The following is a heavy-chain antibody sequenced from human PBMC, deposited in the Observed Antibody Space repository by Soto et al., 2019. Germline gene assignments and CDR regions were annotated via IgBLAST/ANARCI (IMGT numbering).Heavy chain of an antibody. D-gene: IGHD5-18*01. CDR3: ARNGVGYGFDI. J-gene: IGHJ3*02. CDR1: GGSLSGYN. V-gene: IGHV4-34*01. CDR2: VSPRGST. Sequence: SETLSLTCAVYGGSLSGYNWSWLRQSPGKGLEWIGEVSPRGSTNYDASFKSRVALSIDTSKNEFSLKVRSVTAADTAAYLCARNGVGYGFDIWGLGTMVTVSS.